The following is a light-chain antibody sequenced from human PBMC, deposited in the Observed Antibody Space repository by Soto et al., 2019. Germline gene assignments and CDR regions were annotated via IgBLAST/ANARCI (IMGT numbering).Light chain of an antibody. CDR2: DNY. Sequence: QSVLTQPPSVSAAPGQKVTISCSGSRSNINNNFVSWYQLFPGTAPQLLIYDNYKRPSGIPDRFSASKSGTSATLAITGLQTGDEAEYNCGTWDSSLDGFVFGTGTKLTVL. J-gene: IGLJ1*01. CDR1: RSNINNNF. CDR3: GTWDSSLDGFV. V-gene: IGLV1-51*01.